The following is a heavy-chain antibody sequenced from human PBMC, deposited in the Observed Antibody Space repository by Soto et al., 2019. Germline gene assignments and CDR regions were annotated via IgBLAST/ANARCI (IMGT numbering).Heavy chain of an antibody. Sequence: QVQLQESGPGLVKPSETLSLTCTVSGGSISSYYWSWIRQPPGKGLEWIGYIYYSGSTNYHPTLKSRVTISVDTSKNQFSLKLSSVTAADTAVYYCARRCRPPETRHAWYFDLWGRGTLVTVSS. CDR2: IYYSGST. D-gene: IGHD2-8*01. CDR1: GGSISSYY. V-gene: IGHV4-59*01. J-gene: IGHJ2*01. CDR3: ARRCRPPETRHAWYFDL.